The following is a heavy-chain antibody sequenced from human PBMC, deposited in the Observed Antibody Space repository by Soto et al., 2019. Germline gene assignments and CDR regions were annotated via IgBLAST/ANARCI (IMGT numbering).Heavy chain of an antibody. CDR3: ARDLTDYSSGWYYYYYYGMDV. J-gene: IGHJ6*02. V-gene: IGHV3-21*01. Sequence: PGGSLRLSCAASGFTFSSYSMNWVRQAPGKGLEWVSSISSSSYIYYADSVKGRFTISRDNAKNSLYLQMNSLRAEDTAVYYCARDLTDYSSGWYYYYYYGMDVWGQGTTVTVSS. CDR1: GFTFSSYS. D-gene: IGHD6-19*01. CDR2: ISSSSYI.